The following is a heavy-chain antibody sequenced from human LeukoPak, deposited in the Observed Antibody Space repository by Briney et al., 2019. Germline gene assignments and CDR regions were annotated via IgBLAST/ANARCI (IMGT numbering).Heavy chain of an antibody. CDR3: ARLAGYYYYMDV. CDR1: GFTFSDYY. Sequence: GGSLRLSCAASGFTFSDYYMSWIRQAPGKGLEWVSYISSSGSTIYYADSVKGRFTISRGNAKNSLYLQMNRLRAEDTAVYYCARLAGYYYYMDVWGKGTTVTVSS. V-gene: IGHV3-11*04. CDR2: ISSSGSTI. J-gene: IGHJ6*03.